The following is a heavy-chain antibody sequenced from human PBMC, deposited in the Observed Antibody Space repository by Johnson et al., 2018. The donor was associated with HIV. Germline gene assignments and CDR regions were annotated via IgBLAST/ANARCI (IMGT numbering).Heavy chain of an antibody. V-gene: IGHV3-11*04. CDR3: ARSCRDGYTCNAFDI. CDR1: GFTFSDYY. D-gene: IGHD5-24*01. CDR2: ISSSGSTI. J-gene: IGHJ3*02. Sequence: QVQLVESGGGLVKPGGSLRLSCAASGFTFSDYYMSWIRQAPGKGLEWVSYISSSGSTIYYADSVKGRFTISRDNSKNTLYLQMNSLRAEDTAVYYCARSCRDGYTCNAFDIWGQGTLVTVSS.